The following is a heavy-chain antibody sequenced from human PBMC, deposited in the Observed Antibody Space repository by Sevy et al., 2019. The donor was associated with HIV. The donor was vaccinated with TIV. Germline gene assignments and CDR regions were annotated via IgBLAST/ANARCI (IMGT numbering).Heavy chain of an antibody. D-gene: IGHD6-6*01. J-gene: IGHJ4*02. V-gene: IGHV1-69*13. Sequence: ASVKVSCKASGGTFSSYAISWVRQAPGQGLAWMGGIIPIFGTANYAQKFQGRVTITADESTSTAYMELSSLRSEDTAVYYCARGKGLGRDFDYWGQGTLVTVSS. CDR3: ARGKGLGRDFDY. CDR2: IIPIFGTA. CDR1: GGTFSSYA.